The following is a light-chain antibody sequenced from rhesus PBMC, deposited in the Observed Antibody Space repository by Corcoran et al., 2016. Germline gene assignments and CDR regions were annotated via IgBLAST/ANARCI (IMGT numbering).Light chain of an antibody. V-gene: IGKV2S9*01. Sequence: DVVLTQSPLSLPVTLGQPASISCRSSQSLVHSDGKTSLNWLQQKPGQPPRRLIYQVSNRDSGVPDRFRGRGARTDITLKISRVEAEDVGVYYCMQGTHWPPFTFGPGTKLDIK. J-gene: IGKJ3*01. CDR3: MQGTHWPPFT. CDR2: QVS. CDR1: QSLVHSDGKTS.